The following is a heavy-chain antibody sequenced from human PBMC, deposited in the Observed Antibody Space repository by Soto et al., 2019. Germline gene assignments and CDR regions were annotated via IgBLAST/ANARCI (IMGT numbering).Heavy chain of an antibody. Sequence: QVQLVESGGGVVQPGRSLRLSCAESGFTFSNYGMHWVRQAPGKGLEWVAVIWYDGSNKYYADSVKGRFTISRDNSNHTLYVQMNSLRAEDTAVYYCARDPSHGSGSYLDYWGQGTLVTVSS. V-gene: IGHV3-33*01. CDR3: ARDPSHGSGSYLDY. CDR2: IWYDGSNK. D-gene: IGHD3-10*01. CDR1: GFTFSNYG. J-gene: IGHJ4*02.